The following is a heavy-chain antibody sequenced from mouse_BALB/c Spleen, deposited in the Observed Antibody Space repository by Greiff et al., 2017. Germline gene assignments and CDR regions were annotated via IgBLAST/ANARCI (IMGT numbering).Heavy chain of an antibody. V-gene: IGHV5-17*02. D-gene: IGHD2-4*01. CDR2: ISSGSSNI. Sequence: EVMLVESGGGLVQPGGSRKLSCAASGFTFSSFGMHWVRQAPEKGLEWVAYISSGSSNIYYADTVKGRFTISRDNPKTTLFLQMTSLRSEDTAMYYCARSLRSTMITTTGFAYWGQGTLVTVSA. J-gene: IGHJ3*01. CDR1: GFTFSSFG. CDR3: ARSLRSTMITTTGFAY.